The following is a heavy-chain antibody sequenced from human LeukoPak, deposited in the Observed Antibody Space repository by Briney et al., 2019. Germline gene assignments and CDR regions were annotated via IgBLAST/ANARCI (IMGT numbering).Heavy chain of an antibody. CDR2: INHSGST. V-gene: IGHV4-34*01. J-gene: IGHJ5*02. CDR3: ASRLWFGERRFDP. Sequence: SQTLSLTCAVYGGSFSGYYWSWIRQPAGKGREWNGEINHSGSTNYNPSLKSRVTISVDTSKNQFSLKLSSVTAADTAVYYCASRLWFGERRFDPWGQGTLVTVSS. CDR1: GGSFSGYY. D-gene: IGHD3-10*01.